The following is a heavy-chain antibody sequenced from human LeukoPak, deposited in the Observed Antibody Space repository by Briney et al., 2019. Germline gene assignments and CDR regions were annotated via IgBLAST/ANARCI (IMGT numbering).Heavy chain of an antibody. V-gene: IGHV3-30-3*01. CDR1: GFTFSSYA. D-gene: IGHD4-17*01. J-gene: IGHJ5*02. Sequence: GRSLRLSCAASGFTFSSYAMHWVRQAPGKGLEWVAVISYDGSNKYYADSVKGRFTISRDNSKNTLYLQMNSLRAEDTAVYYCAKGGGYGDYVSWFDPWGQGTLVTVSS. CDR2: ISYDGSNK. CDR3: AKGGGYGDYVSWFDP.